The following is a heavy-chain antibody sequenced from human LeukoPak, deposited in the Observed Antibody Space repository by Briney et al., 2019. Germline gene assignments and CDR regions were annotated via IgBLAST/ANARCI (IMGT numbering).Heavy chain of an antibody. V-gene: IGHV3-20*04. Sequence: GGSLRLAWAAAGFTFDDHCMSWVRQAPGKGRGWLSGINWNGGSTGYADSGKGRFTISRDNVKNTLYLQMNSLRDEDTALYYCARDLGPYYMDVWGKGTTVTVSS. CDR3: ARDLGPYYMDV. CDR1: GFTFDDHC. J-gene: IGHJ6*03. CDR2: INWNGGST. D-gene: IGHD3-16*01.